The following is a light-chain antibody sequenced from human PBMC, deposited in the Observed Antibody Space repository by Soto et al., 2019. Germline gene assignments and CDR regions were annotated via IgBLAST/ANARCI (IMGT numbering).Light chain of an antibody. J-gene: IGLJ1*01. Sequence: QSALTQPPSGSGTPGQRVTISCSGSSSNIGSNYVYWYQQLPGTAPKLLIYRNNQRPSGVPDRFSGSKSGTSASLAISGLRSEDEADYYCAAWDDSLSALYVFGTGTKSPS. V-gene: IGLV1-47*01. CDR2: RNN. CDR1: SSNIGSNY. CDR3: AAWDDSLSALYV.